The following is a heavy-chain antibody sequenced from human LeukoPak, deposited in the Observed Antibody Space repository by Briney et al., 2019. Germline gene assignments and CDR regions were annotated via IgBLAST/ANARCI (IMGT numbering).Heavy chain of an antibody. CDR1: GFTFSSYW. Sequence: GGSLRLSCAASGFTFSSYWMSWVRQAPGKGLEWVANIKQDGSEKYYVDSVKGRFTISRDNAKNSLYLQMNSLRAEDTAVYYCARVVPADYSNPALIDYWGQGTLVTVSS. CDR3: ARVVPADYSNPALIDY. D-gene: IGHD4-11*01. V-gene: IGHV3-7*01. CDR2: IKQDGSEK. J-gene: IGHJ4*02.